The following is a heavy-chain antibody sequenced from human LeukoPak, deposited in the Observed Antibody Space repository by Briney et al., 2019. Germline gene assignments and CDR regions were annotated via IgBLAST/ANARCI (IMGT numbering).Heavy chain of an antibody. J-gene: IGHJ3*02. V-gene: IGHV3-23*01. D-gene: IGHD3-22*01. CDR1: GFTFSSYA. CDR3: AKVRGTMIVLRDAFDI. Sequence: GGSLRLSCAASGFTFSSYAMSWVRQAPGKGLEWVSSISDNGGSTYSAGSVKGRFTISRDNSKNTLYLQMNSLRAEDTAVYYCAKVRGTMIVLRDAFDIWGQGTMVTVSS. CDR2: ISDNGGST.